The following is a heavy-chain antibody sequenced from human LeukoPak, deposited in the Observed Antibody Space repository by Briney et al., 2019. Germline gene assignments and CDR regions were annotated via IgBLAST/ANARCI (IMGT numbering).Heavy chain of an antibody. CDR3: ARHYDSSAYWYYFDY. V-gene: IGHV4-59*08. Sequence: SETLSLTCTVSGGSISSHYWSCIRQPPGKGLEWIGYIYYSGSTNYNPSLKSRVTISVDTSKNQFSLKLSSVTAADTAVYYCARHYDSSAYWYYFDYWGQGTLVTVSS. J-gene: IGHJ4*02. CDR2: IYYSGST. D-gene: IGHD3-22*01. CDR1: GGSISSHY.